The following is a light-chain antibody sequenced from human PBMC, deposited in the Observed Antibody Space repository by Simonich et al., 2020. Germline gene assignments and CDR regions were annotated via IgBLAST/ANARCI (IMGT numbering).Light chain of an antibody. CDR2: DVS. CDR3: SSYTSSSTLVV. CDR1: SSDVGGYTY. Sequence: QSALIQPASVSGSPGQSISISCTGTSSDVGGYTYVSWYQQHPGKAPKLMIYDVSNRPSGVSNRFSGSKSGNTASLTISGLQAEDEADYYCSSYTSSSTLVVFGGGTKLTVL. J-gene: IGLJ2*01. V-gene: IGLV2-14*03.